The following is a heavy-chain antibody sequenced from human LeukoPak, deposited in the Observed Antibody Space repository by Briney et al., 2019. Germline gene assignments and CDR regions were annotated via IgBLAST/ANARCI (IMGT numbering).Heavy chain of an antibody. CDR2: IYSGDTT. D-gene: IGHD5-24*01. CDR3: AKSREGFNSGFDY. V-gene: IGHV3-53*01. CDR1: GFTVSSNY. Sequence: GGSLRLSCAVSGFTVSSNYMTWVRQAPGKGLQWVSVIYSGDTTYYADSVKGRFTISRDISKNTPYLEMDSLRVEDTAVYYCAKSREGFNSGFDYWGQGTLVTVSS. J-gene: IGHJ4*02.